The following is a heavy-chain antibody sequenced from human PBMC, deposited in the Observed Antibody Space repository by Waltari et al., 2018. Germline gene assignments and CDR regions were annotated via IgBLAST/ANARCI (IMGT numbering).Heavy chain of an antibody. Sequence: QLQLQESGPGLVKPSGTLSLICAVPGDSMSNNWWSWVRQSPGKGLEWIGQVLGSGRTNYNPSFASRVTISLDTSSYQFALKMTSATAADTALYYCARDRGRGLYLDTWGPGTLVTVSP. CDR3: ARDRGRGLYLDT. J-gene: IGHJ4*02. CDR2: VLGSGRT. CDR1: GDSMSNNW. V-gene: IGHV4-4*02. D-gene: IGHD2-15*01.